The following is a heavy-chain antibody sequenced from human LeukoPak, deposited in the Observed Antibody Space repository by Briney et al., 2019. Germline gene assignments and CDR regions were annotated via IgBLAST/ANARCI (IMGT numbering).Heavy chain of an antibody. D-gene: IGHD3-22*01. CDR1: GFTFSSYA. V-gene: IGHV3-21*01. CDR2: ISSSSSYI. J-gene: IGHJ4*02. CDR3: ARGGIGYYDSSGYPYYFDY. Sequence: GGSLRLSCAASGFTFSSYAMSWVRQAPGKGLEWVSSISSSSSYIYYADSVKGRFTISRDNAKNSLYLQMNSLRAEDAAVYYCARGGIGYYDSSGYPYYFDYWGQGTLVTVSS.